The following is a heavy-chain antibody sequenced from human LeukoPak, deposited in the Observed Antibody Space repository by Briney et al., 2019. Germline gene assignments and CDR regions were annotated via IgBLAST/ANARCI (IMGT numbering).Heavy chain of an antibody. V-gene: IGHV4-39*01. CDR3: ARYGSGSYYKYWFDP. J-gene: IGHJ5*02. CDR2: IYYSGST. CDR1: GGSISSSSYY. D-gene: IGHD3-10*01. Sequence: PSETLSLTCTVSGGSISSSSYYWGWIRQPPGKGLEWIGSIYYSGSTYYNPSLKSRVTISVDTSKNQFSLKLSSVTAADTAVYYCARYGSGSYYKYWFDPWGQGTLVTVSS.